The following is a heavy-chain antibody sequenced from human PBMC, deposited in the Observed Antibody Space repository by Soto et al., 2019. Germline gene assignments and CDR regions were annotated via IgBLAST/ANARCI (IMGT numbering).Heavy chain of an antibody. CDR1: GGSISSYY. CDR2: IYYSGST. CDR3: ARARPRTMVRGVIRGHYYYGMDV. V-gene: IGHV4-59*01. J-gene: IGHJ6*02. Sequence: PSETLSHTCTVFGGSISSYYWSWIRQPPGKVLEWIGYIYYSGSTNYNPSLKSRVTISVDTSKNQFSLKLSSVTAADTAVYYCARARPRTMVRGVIRGHYYYGMDVWGQGTTVTSP. D-gene: IGHD3-10*01.